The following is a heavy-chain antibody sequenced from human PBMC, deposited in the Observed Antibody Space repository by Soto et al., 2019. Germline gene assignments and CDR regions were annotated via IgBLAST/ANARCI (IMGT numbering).Heavy chain of an antibody. D-gene: IGHD4-17*01. CDR2: ISYGGSRK. Sequence: QVQLVESGGGVVQPGRSLRVSCAASGFAFSRSAMHWVRQAPGKGLEWVAVISYGGSRKYYADSVKGRFTISRDNSNNTLDLQMNSLRPEDTAVYYCARGGAYGERDFDYWGQGTPVTVSS. V-gene: IGHV3-30*03. CDR3: ARGGAYGERDFDY. J-gene: IGHJ4*02. CDR1: GFAFSRSA.